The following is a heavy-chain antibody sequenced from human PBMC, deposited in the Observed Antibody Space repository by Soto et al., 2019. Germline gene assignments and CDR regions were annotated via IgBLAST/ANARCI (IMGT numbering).Heavy chain of an antibody. CDR2: IKQDGSEK. J-gene: IGHJ4*02. CDR1: GFTFSSYW. D-gene: IGHD3-22*01. CDR3: ARDKYDSSGYYPPGFDY. Sequence: PGGSLRLSCAASGFTFSSYWMSWVRQAPGKGLEWVANIKQDGSEKYYVDSVKGRFTISRDNAKNSLYLQMNSLRAEDTAVYYCARDKYDSSGYYPPGFDYWGQGTLVTVSS. V-gene: IGHV3-7*05.